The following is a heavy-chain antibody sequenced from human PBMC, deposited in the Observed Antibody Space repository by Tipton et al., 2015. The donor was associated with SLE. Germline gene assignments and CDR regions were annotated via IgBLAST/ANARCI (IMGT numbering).Heavy chain of an antibody. CDR3: ARVFMIQGGAFDI. CDR1: GGSFSGYY. CDR2: INHSGST. V-gene: IGHV4-34*01. Sequence: TLSLTCAVYGGSFSGYYWSWIRQPPGKGLEWIGEINHSGSTYYNPSLKSRVTISVDTSKNQFSLKLSSVTAADTAVYYCARVFMIQGGAFDIWGQGTMVTVSS. D-gene: IGHD3-16*01. J-gene: IGHJ3*02.